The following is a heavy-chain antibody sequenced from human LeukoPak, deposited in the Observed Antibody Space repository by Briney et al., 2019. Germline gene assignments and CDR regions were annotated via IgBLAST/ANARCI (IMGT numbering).Heavy chain of an antibody. Sequence: WGALRLSCAAPGFSLSDYQISWVRQAPGKGPEWISYITASGRSTNYADSVKGRFTISRDNAKNSVVLQMNSLRAEDTAVYYCTRERRGSYYAFESWGQGTLVSVSS. CDR3: TRERRGSYYAFES. D-gene: IGHD3-16*01. V-gene: IGHV3-11*01. J-gene: IGHJ4*02. CDR2: ITASGRST. CDR1: GFSLSDYQ.